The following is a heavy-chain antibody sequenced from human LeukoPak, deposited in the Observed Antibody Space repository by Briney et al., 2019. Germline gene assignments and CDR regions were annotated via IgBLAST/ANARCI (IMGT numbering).Heavy chain of an antibody. CDR1: GDSVSSNTAA. CDR3: AREPKWESGRLSAFDI. J-gene: IGHJ3*02. D-gene: IGHD3-10*01. V-gene: IGHV6-1*01. Sequence: SQTLSLTCAISGDSVSSNTAAWHWIRQSPSRGLEWLGRTYYRSNWNNDYAVSLLRRITISPETSKNQFSLHLNSVPPEDTAVYYCAREPKWESGRLSAFDIWGQETMVTVSS. CDR2: TYYRSNWNN.